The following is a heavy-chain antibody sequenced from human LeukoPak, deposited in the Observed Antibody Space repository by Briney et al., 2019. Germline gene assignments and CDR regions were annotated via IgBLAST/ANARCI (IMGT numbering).Heavy chain of an antibody. CDR1: GYSLSSGYY. J-gene: IGHJ4*02. CDR3: ATDRGVVVITD. Sequence: PSETLSLICTVSGYSLSSGYYWGWIRQPPGKGLEWIGSIYDRGSTYSNPPLRSRVTISVDTSKKEFSLKLSSVTAADTAEYYCATDRGVVVITDWGQGTLVTVSS. D-gene: IGHD3-22*01. CDR2: IYDRGST. V-gene: IGHV4-38-2*02.